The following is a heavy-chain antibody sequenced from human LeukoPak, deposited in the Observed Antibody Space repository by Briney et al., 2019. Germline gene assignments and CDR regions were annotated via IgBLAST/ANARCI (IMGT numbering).Heavy chain of an antibody. Sequence: GGSLRLSCVVSGFTFSSYSFHWVRQAPGKGLEWVSAISGRSLYIYYADSVKGRFTISRDNAKNSLYLQMNGLRAEDTAVYYCAKDYSDSSGYFRVPHVSDFWGQGTLVTVSS. CDR3: AKDYSDSSGYFRVPHVSDF. J-gene: IGHJ4*02. V-gene: IGHV3-21*01. CDR2: ISGRSLYI. CDR1: GFTFSSYS. D-gene: IGHD3-22*01.